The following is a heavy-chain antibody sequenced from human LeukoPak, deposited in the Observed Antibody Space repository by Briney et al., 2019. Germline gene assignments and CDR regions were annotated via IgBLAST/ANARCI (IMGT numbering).Heavy chain of an antibody. V-gene: IGHV1-46*01. J-gene: IGHJ4*02. CDR2: INPSGGST. Sequence: VASVKVSCKASGYTFTSYYMHWVRQAPGQGLEWMGIINPSGGSTSYAQKFQGRVTMTRDSSTSTVYMELSSLRSEDTAVYYCAREGPSYNFDYWGQGTLVTVSS. CDR3: AREGPSYNFDY. D-gene: IGHD1-26*01. CDR1: GYTFTSYY.